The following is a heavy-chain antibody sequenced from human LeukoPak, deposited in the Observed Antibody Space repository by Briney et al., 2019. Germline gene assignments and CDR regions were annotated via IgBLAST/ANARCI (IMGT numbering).Heavy chain of an antibody. CDR3: AKGPRQQLVTRFDN. J-gene: IGHJ4*02. CDR2: ISASGGST. Sequence: GGSLRLSCAASGFTFSSYAMSWVRQAPGKGLEWVSDISASGGSTYYADSVRGRFTVSRDNSKNTLYLQMSSLRADDTAVYYCAKGPRQQLVTRFDNWGQGTLVTVSS. CDR1: GFTFSSYA. V-gene: IGHV3-23*01. D-gene: IGHD6-13*01.